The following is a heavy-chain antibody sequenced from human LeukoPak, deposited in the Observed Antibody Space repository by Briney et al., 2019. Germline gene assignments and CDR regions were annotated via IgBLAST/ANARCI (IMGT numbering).Heavy chain of an antibody. Sequence: VASVKVSCKASGGTSSSYAISWVRQAPGQGLEWMGRIIPILGIANYAQKFQGRVTITADKSTSTAYMELSSLRSEDTAVYYCASLIMTTVPLDAFDIWGQGTMVTVSS. CDR1: GGTSSSYA. J-gene: IGHJ3*02. D-gene: IGHD4-17*01. CDR3: ASLIMTTVPLDAFDI. V-gene: IGHV1-69*04. CDR2: IIPILGIA.